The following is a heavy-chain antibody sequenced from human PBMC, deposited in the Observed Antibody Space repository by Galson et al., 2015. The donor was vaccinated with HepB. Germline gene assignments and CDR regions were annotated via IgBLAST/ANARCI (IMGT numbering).Heavy chain of an antibody. J-gene: IGHJ5*02. V-gene: IGHV1-18*01. CDR1: GYTFTSYG. CDR2: ISAYNGNT. Sequence: SVKVSCKASGYTFTSYGISWVRQAPGQGLEWMGWISAYNGNTNYAQKLQGRVTMTTDTSTSTAYMELRSLRSDDTAVYYCARGPPVEICSSTSCYPYTKPPYNWFDPWGQGTLVTVSS. CDR3: ARGPPVEICSSTSCYPYTKPPYNWFDP. D-gene: IGHD2-2*01.